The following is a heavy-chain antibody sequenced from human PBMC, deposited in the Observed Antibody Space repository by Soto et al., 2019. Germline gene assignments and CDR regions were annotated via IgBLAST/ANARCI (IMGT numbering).Heavy chain of an antibody. V-gene: IGHV3-23*01. D-gene: IGHD3-16*02. Sequence: GGSLRLSCAASGFTFSSYAMSWVRQAPGKGLEWVSAISGSGGSTYYADSVKGRFTISGDNSKNTLYLQMNSLRAEDTAVYYCAKDGPPITFGGVIVTPIPDFDYWGQGTLVTVSS. CDR2: ISGSGGST. CDR1: GFTFSSYA. CDR3: AKDGPPITFGGVIVTPIPDFDY. J-gene: IGHJ4*02.